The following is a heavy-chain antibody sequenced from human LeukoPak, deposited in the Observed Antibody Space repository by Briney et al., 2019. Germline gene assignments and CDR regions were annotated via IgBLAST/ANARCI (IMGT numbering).Heavy chain of an antibody. CDR3: AREDTAMVNSVY. Sequence: SETLSLTCTVSGGSISSGGYYWSWIRQHPGKGLEWIGYIYYSGSTYYNPSLKSRVTISVDTSKNQFSLKLSSVTAADTAVYYCAREDTAMVNSVYWGQGTLVTVSS. CDR2: IYYSGST. D-gene: IGHD5-18*01. J-gene: IGHJ4*02. V-gene: IGHV4-31*03. CDR1: GGSISSGGYY.